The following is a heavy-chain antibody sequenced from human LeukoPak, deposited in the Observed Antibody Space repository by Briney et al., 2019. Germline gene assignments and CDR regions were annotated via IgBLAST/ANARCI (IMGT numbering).Heavy chain of an antibody. CDR1: GGTFSSYA. J-gene: IGHJ5*02. D-gene: IGHD2-15*01. V-gene: IGHV1-69*13. Sequence: SVKVSCKASGGTFSSYAISWVRQAPGQGLEWMGGIIPIFGTANYAQKFQGRVTITADESTSTAYMELRSLRSDDMAVYYCARALGYCSGGSCFARDNWFDPWGQGTLVTVSS. CDR2: IIPIFGTA. CDR3: ARALGYCSGGSCFARDNWFDP.